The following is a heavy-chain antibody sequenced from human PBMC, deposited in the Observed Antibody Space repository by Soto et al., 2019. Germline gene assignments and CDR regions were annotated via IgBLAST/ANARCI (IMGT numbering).Heavy chain of an antibody. D-gene: IGHD6-19*01. CDR1: GFTFSDYY. CDR2: ISSSGSTI. Sequence: QVQLVESGGGLVKPGGSLRLSCAASGFTFSDYYMSWIRQAPGKGLEWVSYISSSGSTIYYADSVKGRFTISRDNAKNSLYLQMNSLRAEDTAGYYCARRDSRGWYRANWFDPWGQGTLVTVSS. CDR3: ARRDSRGWYRANWFDP. V-gene: IGHV3-11*01. J-gene: IGHJ5*02.